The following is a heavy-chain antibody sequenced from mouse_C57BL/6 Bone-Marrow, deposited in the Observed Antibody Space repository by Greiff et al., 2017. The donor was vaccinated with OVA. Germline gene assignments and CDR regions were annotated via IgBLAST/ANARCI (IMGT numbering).Heavy chain of an antibody. J-gene: IGHJ3*01. CDR3: ARGDYGSRFAY. Sequence: EVKVVESGGGLVKPGGSLKLSCAASGFTFSSYAMSWVRQTPEKRLEWVATISDGGSYTYYPDNVKGRFTISRDNAKNNLYLQMSHLKSEDTAMYYCARGDYGSRFAYWGQGTLVTVSA. CDR2: ISDGGSYT. CDR1: GFTFSSYA. V-gene: IGHV5-4*03. D-gene: IGHD1-1*01.